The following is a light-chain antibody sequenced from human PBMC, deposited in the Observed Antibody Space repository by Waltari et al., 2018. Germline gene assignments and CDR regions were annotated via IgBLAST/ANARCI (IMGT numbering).Light chain of an antibody. CDR1: EGISSC. J-gene: IGKJ2*03. V-gene: IGKV1-NL1*01. CDR2: AGS. CDR3: QQYDDLPYS. Sequence: IQMTQSPTSLSASVGDKVTISCHASEGISSCLAWYQHIPGKAPQPLIFAGSSLQGGVPLRFSGSGSVTDYTLSITALQPEDVGIYYCQQYDDLPYSVGQGTTVEIK.